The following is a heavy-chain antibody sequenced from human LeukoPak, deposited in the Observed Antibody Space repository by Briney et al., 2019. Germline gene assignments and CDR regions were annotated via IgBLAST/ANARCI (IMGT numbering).Heavy chain of an antibody. V-gene: IGHV3-30-3*01. CDR3: ARGGGLDV. CDR2: ISYDGSNK. D-gene: IGHD3-16*01. CDR1: GFTFSSYT. J-gene: IGHJ6*02. Sequence: GGSLRLSCAASGFTFSSYTMHWVRQAPGKGLEWVAIISYDGSNKYYADSVKGRFTISRDNSKNTLYLQMSNLRAEDTAVYFCARGGGLDVWGQGATVTVSS.